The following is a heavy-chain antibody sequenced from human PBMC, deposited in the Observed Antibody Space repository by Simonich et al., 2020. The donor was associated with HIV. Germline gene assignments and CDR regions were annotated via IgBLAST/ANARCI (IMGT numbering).Heavy chain of an antibody. Sequence: QVQLQQWGAGLLKPSETLSLTCAVYGGSFSGYYWSWIRQTPGKGLGWIGEINHSEITNYKSSLNSRATISVDKSKNQFSLKLSSVTAADTAIYYCARRDRELILYFDYWGQGNLVTVSS. V-gene: IGHV4-34*01. CDR1: GGSFSGYY. D-gene: IGHD3-3*01. CDR3: ARRDRELILYFDY. J-gene: IGHJ4*02. CDR2: INHSEIT.